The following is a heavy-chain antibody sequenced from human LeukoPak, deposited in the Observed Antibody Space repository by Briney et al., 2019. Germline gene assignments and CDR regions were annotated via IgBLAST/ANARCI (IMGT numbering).Heavy chain of an antibody. V-gene: IGHV4-34*01. J-gene: IGHJ5*02. D-gene: IGHD2-8*01. CDR2: INHSGST. Sequence: SETLSLTCAVYGESFSGYSWSWIRQPPGKGLEWIGEINHSGSTNYNPSLKSRVTISVDTSKNQFSLKLSSVTAADTAVYYCARRLRYCTNGVCSNWFDPWGQATLVTVSS. CDR3: ARRLRYCTNGVCSNWFDP. CDR1: GESFSGYS.